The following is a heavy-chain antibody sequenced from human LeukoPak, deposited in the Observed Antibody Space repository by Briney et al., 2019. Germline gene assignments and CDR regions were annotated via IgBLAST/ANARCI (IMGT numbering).Heavy chain of an antibody. Sequence: PGGSLRLSCAASGFSVSLNYMTWVRQAPGKGLDWVSVMYSGGRTYYAASVKGRFTISRDESKNTVFLQINSVRVDDTAVYYCARDPGIAARGGLYMDVWGKGTTVTVSS. CDR1: GFSVSLNY. V-gene: IGHV3-66*02. CDR3: ARDPGIAARGGLYMDV. CDR2: MYSGGRT. D-gene: IGHD6-13*01. J-gene: IGHJ6*03.